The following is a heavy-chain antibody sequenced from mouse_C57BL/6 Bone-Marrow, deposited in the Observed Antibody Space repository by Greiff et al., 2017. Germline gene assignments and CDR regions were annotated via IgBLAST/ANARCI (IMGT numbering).Heavy chain of an antibody. CDR1: GYTFTSYW. D-gene: IGHD1-1*01. J-gene: IGHJ2*01. Sequence: QVQLQQPGAELVMPGASVKLSCKASGYTFTSYWMHWVKQRPGQGLEWIGEIDPSDSYTNYNQKFKGKSTLTVYKSSSTAYMQLSSLTSEYSAVYYCAREGNYYGSSHFDYWGQGTTLTVSS. CDR2: IDPSDSYT. V-gene: IGHV1-69*01. CDR3: AREGNYYGSSHFDY.